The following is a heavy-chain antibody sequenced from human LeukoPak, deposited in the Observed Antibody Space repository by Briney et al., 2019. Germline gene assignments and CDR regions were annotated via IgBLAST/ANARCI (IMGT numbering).Heavy chain of an antibody. CDR3: AKDRHAPGRYCSSTSCFPFDS. V-gene: IGHV3-23*01. CDR2: ISGSGGST. CDR1: GFTFSSYA. J-gene: IGHJ5*01. D-gene: IGHD2-2*01. Sequence: GGSLRLSCVVSGFTFSSYAMSWVRKAPGKGLEWVSGISGSGGSTYYADSVKGRFTISRDNTKNTLYLQMNSLRAEDTAVYYCAKDRHAPGRYCSSTSCFPFDSWGQGTLATVSS.